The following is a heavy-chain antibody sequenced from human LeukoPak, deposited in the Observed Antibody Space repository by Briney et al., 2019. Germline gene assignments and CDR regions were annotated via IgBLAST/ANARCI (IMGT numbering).Heavy chain of an antibody. V-gene: IGHV4-34*01. CDR2: INHSGST. D-gene: IGHD4-23*01. CDR3: ARGPGGDY. Sequence: PSETLSLTCAVYGGSFSGYYWSWIRQPPGKGLGWIGEINHSGSTNYNPSLKSRVTISVDTSKNQFSLKLSSVTAADTAVYYCARGPGGDYWGQGTLVTVSS. CDR1: GGSFSGYY. J-gene: IGHJ4*02.